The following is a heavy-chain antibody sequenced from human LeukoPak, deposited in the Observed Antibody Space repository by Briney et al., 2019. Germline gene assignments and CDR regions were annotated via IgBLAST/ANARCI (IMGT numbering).Heavy chain of an antibody. Sequence: PSETLSLTCTVSGGSISSSSYYWGWIRQPPGKGLEWIVSIYYSGSTYYNPSLKRRVTISVNTSKNQFSLKLSSVTAADTAVYYCASRKLYSSGWYVGDYFDYWGQGTLVTVSS. CDR1: GGSISSSSYY. CDR2: IYYSGST. J-gene: IGHJ4*02. V-gene: IGHV4-39*01. CDR3: ASRKLYSSGWYVGDYFDY. D-gene: IGHD6-19*01.